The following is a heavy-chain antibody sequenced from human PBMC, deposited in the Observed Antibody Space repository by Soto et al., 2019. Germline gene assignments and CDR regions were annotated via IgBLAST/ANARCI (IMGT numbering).Heavy chain of an antibody. CDR2: ISYDGSNK. D-gene: IGHD1-7*01. Sequence: QVQLEESGGGVVQPGRSLRLSCAASGFTFSSYGMHWVRQAPGKGLEWVAVISYDGSNKYYADSVKGRFTISRDNSKNTLYLQMNSLRAEDTAVYYCAKDAPYLYNWNYEDWGQGTLVTVSS. CDR1: GFTFSSYG. J-gene: IGHJ4*02. CDR3: AKDAPYLYNWNYED. V-gene: IGHV3-30*18.